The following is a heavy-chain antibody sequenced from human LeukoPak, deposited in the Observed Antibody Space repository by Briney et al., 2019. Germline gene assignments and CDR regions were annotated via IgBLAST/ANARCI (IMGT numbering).Heavy chain of an antibody. V-gene: IGHV3-49*04. J-gene: IGHJ4*02. Sequence: GRSLRLSCTASGFTFGDYAMSWVRQAPGKGLEWVGFIRSKAYGGTTEYAASVKGRFTISRDDSKNTLYLQMNSLRAEDTAVYYCAKGFIGSYYDYWGQGTLVTVSS. D-gene: IGHD1-26*01. CDR2: IRSKAYGGTT. CDR3: AKGFIGSYYDY. CDR1: GFTFGDYA.